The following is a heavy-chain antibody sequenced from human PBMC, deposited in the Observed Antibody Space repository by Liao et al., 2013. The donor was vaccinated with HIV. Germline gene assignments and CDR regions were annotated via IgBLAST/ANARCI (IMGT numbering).Heavy chain of an antibody. CDR1: GGSISSNSYY. D-gene: IGHD6-13*01. CDR3: ARGHSSSWYYFDY. V-gene: IGHV4-39*07. Sequence: QLQLQESGPGLVKPSGALSLTCTVSGGSISSNSYYWAWIRQPPGKGLQWIGSIYYSGSSYYNPSLKSRVNISVDTSKNHFSLGLSSVTAADTAVYYCARGHSSSWYYFDYWGQGTLISVSS. J-gene: IGHJ4*02. CDR2: IYYSGSS.